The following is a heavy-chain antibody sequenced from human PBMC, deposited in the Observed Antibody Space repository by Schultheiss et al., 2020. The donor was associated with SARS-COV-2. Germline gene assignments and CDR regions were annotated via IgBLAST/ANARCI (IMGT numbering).Heavy chain of an antibody. CDR3: ARGRHLVARRPHTNDY. Sequence: SETLSLTCTVSGGSISSNVYYWSWIRQPAGKGLEWIGRIYSSGTNYNPSLKSRVTISVDKSKNQFSLKVSSVTAADTAVYYCARGRHLVARRPHTNDYWGQGTLVTVSS. V-gene: IGHV4-61*10. CDR2: IYSSGT. J-gene: IGHJ4*02. CDR1: GGSISSNVYY. D-gene: IGHD2-21*01.